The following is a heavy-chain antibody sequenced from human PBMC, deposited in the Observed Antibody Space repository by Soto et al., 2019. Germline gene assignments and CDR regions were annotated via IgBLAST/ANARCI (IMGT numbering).Heavy chain of an antibody. D-gene: IGHD1-1*01. CDR3: ARDTTGILDY. J-gene: IGHJ4*02. CDR2: IKQDGSDK. V-gene: IGHV3-7*01. Sequence: PGGSLRLSCAASGFNFDNYWMAWVRQAPGKGLEWVANIKQDGSDKNYVDSVKGRFTTSRDNAKNSLYLQMNSLRAEDSAVYSCARDTTGILDYWGQGTLVTVSS. CDR1: GFNFDNYW.